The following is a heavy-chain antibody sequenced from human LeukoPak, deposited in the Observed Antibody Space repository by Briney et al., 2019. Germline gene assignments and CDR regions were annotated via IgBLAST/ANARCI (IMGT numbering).Heavy chain of an antibody. D-gene: IGHD2-15*01. Sequence: GGSLRLSCAASGFTFSTYWMSWVRQAPGKGLEWVADIKQDGSEKHYVDSVKGRFTVSRDYAKNSLYLQMNNLRAEDTAIYYCVRDPHCSGGSCYSVGFDYWGQGVLVTVSS. V-gene: IGHV3-7*01. CDR3: VRDPHCSGGSCYSVGFDY. CDR2: IKQDGSEK. J-gene: IGHJ4*02. CDR1: GFTFSTYW.